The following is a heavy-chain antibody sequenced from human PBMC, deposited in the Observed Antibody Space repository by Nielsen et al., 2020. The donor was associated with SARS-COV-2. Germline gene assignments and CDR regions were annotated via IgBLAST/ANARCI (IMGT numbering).Heavy chain of an antibody. CDR1: GGSISSGDYY. J-gene: IGHJ6*02. CDR2: IYYSGST. CDR3: ARETSSGWYRYYYYGMDV. V-gene: IGHV4-30-4*01. D-gene: IGHD6-19*01. Sequence: LRLSCTVSGGSISSGDYYWSWLRQPPGKGLAWIGYIYYSGSTYYNPSLKSRVTISVDTSKNQFSLKLSSVTAADTAVYYCARETSSGWYRYYYYGMDVWGQGTTVTVSS.